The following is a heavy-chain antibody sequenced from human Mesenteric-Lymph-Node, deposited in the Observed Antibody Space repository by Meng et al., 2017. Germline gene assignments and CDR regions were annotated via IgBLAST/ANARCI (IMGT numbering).Heavy chain of an antibody. D-gene: IGHD4-23*01. J-gene: IGHJ4*02. CDR3: ARGYYGGNSDFDY. V-gene: IGHV3-33*01. Sequence: QVQLVESGGGVVKPGRSLRLSCAASGFTFRSSGMHWVRQAPGKGLEWVAVIWSDGSNRYYADSVKGRFAISRDISKNTLILQMNSLRAEDTAVYYCARGYYGGNSDFDYWGQGTLVTVSS. CDR2: IWSDGSNR. CDR1: GFTFRSSG.